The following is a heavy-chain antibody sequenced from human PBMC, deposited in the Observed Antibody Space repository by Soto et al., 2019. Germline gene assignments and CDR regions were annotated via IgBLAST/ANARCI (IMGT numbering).Heavy chain of an antibody. Sequence: SETLSLTCTVSGGSISSGGYYWSWIRQHPGKGLEWIGYIYYSGSTYYNPSLKSRVTISVDTSKNQFSLKLSSVTAADTAVYYCARLKTSGYCSGGSCYPGGMDVWGQGTLVTVSS. CDR1: GGSISSGGYY. D-gene: IGHD2-15*01. J-gene: IGHJ4*02. CDR3: ARLKTSGYCSGGSCYPGGMDV. V-gene: IGHV4-31*03. CDR2: IYYSGST.